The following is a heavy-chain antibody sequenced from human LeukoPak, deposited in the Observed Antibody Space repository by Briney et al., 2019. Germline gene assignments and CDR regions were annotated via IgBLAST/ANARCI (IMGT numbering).Heavy chain of an antibody. J-gene: IGHJ4*02. Sequence: SETLSLTCTVSGYSISSGYYWGWIRPPPGKGLEWIGSIYHSGSTYYNPSLKSRVTISVDTSKNQFSLKLSSVTAADTAVYYCARDGYDYYGSGSYYGGHFDYWGQGTLVTVSS. CDR1: GYSISSGYY. V-gene: IGHV4-38-2*02. CDR3: ARDGYDYYGSGSYYGGHFDY. D-gene: IGHD3-10*01. CDR2: IYHSGST.